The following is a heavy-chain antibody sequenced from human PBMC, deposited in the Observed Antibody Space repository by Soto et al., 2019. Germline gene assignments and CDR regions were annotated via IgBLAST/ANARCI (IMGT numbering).Heavy chain of an antibody. CDR1: GGSMRNYY. V-gene: IGHV4-4*08. Sequence: SETLSLTRSVSGGSMRNYYWNWIRQPPGRGLEWIGYVYHSGSTNYNPSLKSRVSMSVDVSKNQFSLKLSSVAAEDTAIYYCATTRGIAVGGSFDHWGQGTLVTVSS. CDR3: ATTRGIAVGGSFDH. CDR2: VYHSGST. D-gene: IGHD6-13*01. J-gene: IGHJ5*02.